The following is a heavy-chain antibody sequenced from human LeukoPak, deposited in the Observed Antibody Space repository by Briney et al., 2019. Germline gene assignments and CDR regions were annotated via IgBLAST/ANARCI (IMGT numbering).Heavy chain of an antibody. Sequence: PGGSLRLSCAASGFTFSSYWMNWARQAPGEGREGVASINHNGNVNYYVDSVKGRFTISRDNAKNSLYLQMSNLRAEDTAVHFCARGGGLDVWGQGATVTVSS. CDR2: INHNGNVN. J-gene: IGHJ6*02. D-gene: IGHD3-16*01. CDR1: GFTFSSYW. V-gene: IGHV3-7*03. CDR3: ARGGGLDV.